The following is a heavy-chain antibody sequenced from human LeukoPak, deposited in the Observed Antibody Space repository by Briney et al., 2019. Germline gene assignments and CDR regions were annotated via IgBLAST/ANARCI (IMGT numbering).Heavy chain of an antibody. CDR2: IYTSGST. D-gene: IGHD6-19*01. CDR3: ARDLYSSGLNSDV. Sequence: SQTLSLTCTVSGGSISSGSYYWSWIRQPAGKGLEWIGRIYTSGSTNYNPSLKSRVTISVDTSKNQFSLKLSSVTAADTAVYYCARDLYSSGLNSDVWGKGTTVTVSS. J-gene: IGHJ6*04. CDR1: GGSISSGSYY. V-gene: IGHV4-61*02.